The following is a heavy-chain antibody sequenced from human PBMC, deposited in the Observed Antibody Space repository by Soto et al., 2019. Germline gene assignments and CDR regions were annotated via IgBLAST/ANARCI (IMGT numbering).Heavy chain of an antibody. Sequence: EVQLVESGGGLVQPGGSLRLSCAASGFTFSSYWMHWVRQAPGKGLVWVSRMNSDGSSTSYADSVKGRFTISRDNAKNTLYLQMNSLRAEDTAVYYCARDTYYYDRSGYYHLDIWGQGTMVTVSS. CDR1: GFTFSSYW. CDR2: MNSDGSST. D-gene: IGHD3-22*01. V-gene: IGHV3-74*01. J-gene: IGHJ3*02. CDR3: ARDTYYYDRSGYYHLDI.